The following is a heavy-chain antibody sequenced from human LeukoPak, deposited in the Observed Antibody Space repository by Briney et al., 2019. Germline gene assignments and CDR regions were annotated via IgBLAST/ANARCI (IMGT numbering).Heavy chain of an antibody. Sequence: GGSLRLSCAASGFTFSTYAIHWVRQAPGKGLEWVAIISYGENPYSYADSVQGRFTISRDNSQSTVHLQMNSLGPEDTAVYFCARNHFNQNVFDIWGQGTMVTVSS. J-gene: IGHJ3*02. CDR3: ARNHFNQNVFDI. CDR1: GFTFSTYA. D-gene: IGHD1-14*01. V-gene: IGHV3-30*01. CDR2: ISYGENPY.